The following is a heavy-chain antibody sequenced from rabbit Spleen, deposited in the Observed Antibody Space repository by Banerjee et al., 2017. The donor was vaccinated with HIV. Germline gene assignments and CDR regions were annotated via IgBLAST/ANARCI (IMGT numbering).Heavy chain of an antibody. J-gene: IGHJ3*01. V-gene: IGHV1S47*01. CDR2: IDPIFGRT. Sequence: QEQLVESGGGLVQPGGSLKLSCKASGFDFSNYGMSWVRQAPGKGLEWIGYIDPIFGRTYYASWVNGRFTISSHNAQNTLYLQLNSLTAADTATYFCARGIAYGFSGDAYPPYAMDLWGQGTLVTVS. D-gene: IGHD6-1*01. CDR1: GFDFSNYG. CDR3: ARGIAYGFSGDAYPPYAMDL.